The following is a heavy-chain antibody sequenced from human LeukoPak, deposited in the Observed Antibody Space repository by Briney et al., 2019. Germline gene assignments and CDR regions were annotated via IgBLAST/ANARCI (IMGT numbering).Heavy chain of an antibody. CDR3: ARSYYYGSGSYYIPLY. J-gene: IGHJ4*02. CDR1: GYIFTSYW. Sequence: GESLKISCKGSGYIFTSYWIAWVRQLPGKGLEWMGIIYPGDSDTRYSPSFQGQVTISAGKSISTAYLQWNSLKASDTAMYYCARSYYYGSGSYYIPLYWGQGTLVTVSS. V-gene: IGHV5-51*01. D-gene: IGHD3-10*01. CDR2: IYPGDSDT.